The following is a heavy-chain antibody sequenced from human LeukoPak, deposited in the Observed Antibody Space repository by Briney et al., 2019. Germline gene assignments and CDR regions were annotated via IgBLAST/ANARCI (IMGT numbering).Heavy chain of an antibody. Sequence: SETLSLTCTVSAGSISNYYWSWIRQPPGKGLEWIGYIYYSGSTNYNPSLKSRVTISIDTSKTQFSLKLSSVTATDTAVYYCARGYGSGSYGGYYFDYWGQGTLVTVSS. J-gene: IGHJ4*02. CDR1: AGSISNYY. V-gene: IGHV4-59*01. CDR3: ARGYGSGSYGGYYFDY. CDR2: IYYSGST. D-gene: IGHD3-10*01.